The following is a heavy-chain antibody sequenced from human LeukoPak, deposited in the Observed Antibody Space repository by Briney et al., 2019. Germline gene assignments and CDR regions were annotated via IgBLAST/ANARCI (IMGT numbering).Heavy chain of an antibody. V-gene: IGHV3-21*01. D-gene: IGHD4-17*01. CDR2: ISSSSSYI. Sequence: GGSLRLSCVASGFTFSSYSMNWVRQAPGKGLEWVSFISSSSSYIYYADSVKGRFTISRDNAKNSLYLQMNSLRADDTAVYYCARDRLHYGEYEKTLDYWGQGTLVTVSS. J-gene: IGHJ4*02. CDR3: ARDRLHYGEYEKTLDY. CDR1: GFTFSSYS.